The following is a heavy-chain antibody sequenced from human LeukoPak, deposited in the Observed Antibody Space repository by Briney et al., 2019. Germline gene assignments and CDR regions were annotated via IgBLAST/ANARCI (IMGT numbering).Heavy chain of an antibody. Sequence: GGSLRLSCIVSGSTINTYGFHWFRQAPGKGPEWLAFIGHDGNYKHYGDSVRGRFTISRDNSKNTVYLEMDSLRADDTALYRCAKNLSYSYDIWGQGTKVAVSS. D-gene: IGHD2-15*01. J-gene: IGHJ3*02. V-gene: IGHV3-30*02. CDR2: IGHDGNYK. CDR3: AKNLSYSYDI. CDR1: GSTINTYG.